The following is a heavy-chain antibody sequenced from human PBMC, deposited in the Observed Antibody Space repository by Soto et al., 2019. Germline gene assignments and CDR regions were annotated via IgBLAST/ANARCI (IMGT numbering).Heavy chain of an antibody. J-gene: IGHJ4*02. Sequence: PSETLSLTCTVPGASISSGGYYWSWIRQHPGKGLEWIANIYYSGSTYYIPALKNRVTISSDTPTHLFSLKLGSVPAADTAVYYRAKAHACELLFDFWGPGALVTVSS. D-gene: IGHD1-26*01. CDR1: GASISSGGYY. CDR3: AKAHACELLFDF. V-gene: IGHV4-31*03. CDR2: IYYSGST.